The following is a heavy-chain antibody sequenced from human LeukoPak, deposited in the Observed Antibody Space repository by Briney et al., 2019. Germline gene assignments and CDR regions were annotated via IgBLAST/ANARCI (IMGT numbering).Heavy chain of an antibody. CDR1: GYTFTSCA. D-gene: IGHD3-3*01. CDR2: INAGNGNT. J-gene: IGHJ5*02. Sequence: VASVKVSCKASGYTFTSCAMHWVRQAPGQRLEWMGWINAGNGNTKYSQKFQGRVTITRDTSASTAYMELSSLRSEDTAVYYCARDNDFWSAPSWFDPWGQGTLVTVSS. V-gene: IGHV1-3*01. CDR3: ARDNDFWSAPSWFDP.